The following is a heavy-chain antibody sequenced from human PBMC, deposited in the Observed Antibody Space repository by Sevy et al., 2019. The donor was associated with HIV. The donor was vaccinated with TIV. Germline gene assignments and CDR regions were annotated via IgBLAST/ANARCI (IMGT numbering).Heavy chain of an antibody. CDR2: IKSKTDGGTT. J-gene: IGHJ4*02. CDR3: TTELSEWLPLDY. CDR1: GFTFSNAW. D-gene: IGHD6-19*01. V-gene: IGHV3-15*01. Sequence: GGALRLSCAASGFTFSNAWMSWVRQAPGKGLEWVGRIKSKTDGGTTDYAAPVKGRFTISRDDSKNTLYLQMNSLKTEDTAVYYCTTELSEWLPLDYWGQGTLVTVSS.